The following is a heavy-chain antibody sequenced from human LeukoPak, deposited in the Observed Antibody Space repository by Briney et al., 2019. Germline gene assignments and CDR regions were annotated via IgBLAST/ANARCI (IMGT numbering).Heavy chain of an antibody. V-gene: IGHV3-33*01. Sequence: PGGSLRLSCAASGFTFSSYGMHWVRQAPGKGLEWVAVIWYDGSINYYADSVKGRFTISRDNSKNTLNLQMNSLRAKDTAVYYCARDSTSMVSSHFDYWGLGTLVTVSS. CDR2: IWYDGSIN. D-gene: IGHD5-18*01. CDR1: GFTFSSYG. CDR3: ARDSTSMVSSHFDY. J-gene: IGHJ4*02.